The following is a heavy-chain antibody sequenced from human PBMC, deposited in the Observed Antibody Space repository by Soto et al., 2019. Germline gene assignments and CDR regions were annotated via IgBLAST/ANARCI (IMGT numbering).Heavy chain of an antibody. D-gene: IGHD3-22*01. J-gene: IGHJ6*02. CDR2: MYNTGST. CDR3: AGSGYYHNSGMDV. CDR1: RGSISGYY. Sequence: SETLSLTYTVSRGSISGYYSRWLRQPPGKGLEWIGYMYNTGSTVYNPSFKSRVTISVDTSKNQFSLKLNTVTAADTAVYYCAGSGYYHNSGMDVWGQGTTVTVSS. V-gene: IGHV4-59*01.